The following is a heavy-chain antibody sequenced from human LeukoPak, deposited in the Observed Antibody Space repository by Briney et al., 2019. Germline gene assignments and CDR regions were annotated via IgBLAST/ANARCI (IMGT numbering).Heavy chain of an antibody. Sequence: PSETLSLTCTVSGGSFSSYYWSWIRQSPGKGLEWIGYVYYSGSTKYNPALKSRVTISIDSSKNQFSLNLSSVTAADTAVYYCAGGTVTMDYWGRGTLVTVSS. J-gene: IGHJ4*02. D-gene: IGHD4-11*01. CDR1: GGSFSSYY. V-gene: IGHV4-59*13. CDR3: AGGTVTMDY. CDR2: VYYSGST.